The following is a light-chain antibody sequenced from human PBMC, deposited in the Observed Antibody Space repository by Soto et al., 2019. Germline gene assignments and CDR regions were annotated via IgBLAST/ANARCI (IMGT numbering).Light chain of an antibody. J-gene: IGKJ1*01. Sequence: DIQMTQSPSTLSASVGARVTITCRASPRIGTWLAWYQQKPWKAPQLRIYKASSLESGVPSRFRGSGSGTEFTLSISSLQTDDFATYYCQQYNSYSWTFGQGTKVESK. V-gene: IGKV1-5*03. CDR2: KAS. CDR1: PRIGTW. CDR3: QQYNSYSWT.